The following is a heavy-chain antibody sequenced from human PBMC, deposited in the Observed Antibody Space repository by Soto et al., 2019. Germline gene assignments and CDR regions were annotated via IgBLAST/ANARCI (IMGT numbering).Heavy chain of an antibody. V-gene: IGHV3-74*01. J-gene: IGHJ4*02. CDR3: AIHYYGSGSENY. CDR2: INSDGSST. Sequence: GGSLRLSCAASGFTFSSYWMHWVRQAPGKGLVWVSRINSDGSSTSYADSVKGRFTISRDNAKNTLYLQMNSLRAEDTAVYYCAIHYYGSGSENYWGQGTLVTVSS. CDR1: GFTFSSYW. D-gene: IGHD3-10*01.